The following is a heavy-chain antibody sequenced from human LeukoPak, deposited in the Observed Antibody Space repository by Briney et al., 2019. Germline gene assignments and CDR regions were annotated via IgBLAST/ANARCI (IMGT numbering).Heavy chain of an antibody. V-gene: IGHV1-58*01. D-gene: IGHD4-11*01. Sequence: SVKVSCKASGFSFTTSAVQWVRQARGQRLEWIGWIVVGSGNTNYAQKFQERVTITRDMSSSTAYLELSSLSSEDTAVYFCAADLPYSNYGPLDFWGQGTLVTVSS. CDR2: IVVGSGNT. J-gene: IGHJ4*02. CDR1: GFSFTTSA. CDR3: AADLPYSNYGPLDF.